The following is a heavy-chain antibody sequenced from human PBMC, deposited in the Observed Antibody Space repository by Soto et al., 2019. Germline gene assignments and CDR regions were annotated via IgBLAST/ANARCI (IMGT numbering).Heavy chain of an antibody. CDR2: ISYDGSNK. Sequence: QVQLVESGGGVVQPGRSLRLSCIASGFSINNYAMHWVRRAPGRGLEWVAVISYDGSNKYYADSVVGRCTISRDNSKNTIYVQMNSLRVEDTAVYDCSRRQDLVGPPYYYGMDVWGQGTAVTVSS. J-gene: IGHJ6*02. V-gene: IGHV3-30-3*01. CDR3: SRRQDLVGPPYYYGMDV. D-gene: IGHD2-15*01. CDR1: GFSINNYA.